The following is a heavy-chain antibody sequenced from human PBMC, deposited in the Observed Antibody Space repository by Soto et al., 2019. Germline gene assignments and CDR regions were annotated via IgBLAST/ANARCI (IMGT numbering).Heavy chain of an antibody. CDR2: VSAYNGHT. CDR3: ARDILRDIDWPLTNGYYYGMDV. Sequence: ASVKVSCKASGYTFTSYGISWVRQAPGQGLEWMGWVSAYNGHTNYAQNLQGRVIMTTDTSTTTAHMELRSLRFDDTAVYYCARDILRDIDWPLTNGYYYGMDVWGKGTTVTVS. D-gene: IGHD3-9*01. J-gene: IGHJ6*04. V-gene: IGHV1-18*04. CDR1: GYTFTSYG.